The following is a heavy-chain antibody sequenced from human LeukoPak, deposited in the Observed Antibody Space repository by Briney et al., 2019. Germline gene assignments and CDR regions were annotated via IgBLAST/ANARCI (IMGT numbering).Heavy chain of an antibody. V-gene: IGHV3-7*01. CDR1: GFTFGSYW. Sequence: GGSLRLSCAASGFTFGSYWMSWVRQVPGKGLEWLANIKQDGSEIYHVDSVRGRFTISRDNSKNSLYLQMNSLRVEGTAVYYCARELSVTTALDYWGQGTLVSVSS. CDR3: ARELSVTTALDY. J-gene: IGHJ4*02. D-gene: IGHD4-17*01. CDR2: IKQDGSEI.